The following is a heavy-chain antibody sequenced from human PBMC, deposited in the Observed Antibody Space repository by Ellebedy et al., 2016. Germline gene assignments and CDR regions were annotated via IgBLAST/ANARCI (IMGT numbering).Heavy chain of an antibody. D-gene: IGHD6-19*01. CDR1: GFTFDDYA. CDR3: ARGTPTSSGWAYYYYYYGMDV. Sequence: SLKISXAASGFTFDDYAMHWVRQAPGKGLEWVSGISWNSGSIGYADSVKGRFTISRDNAKNSLYLQMNSLRAEDTALYYCARGTPTSSGWAYYYYYYGMDVWGQGTTVTVSS. CDR2: ISWNSGSI. V-gene: IGHV3-9*01. J-gene: IGHJ6*02.